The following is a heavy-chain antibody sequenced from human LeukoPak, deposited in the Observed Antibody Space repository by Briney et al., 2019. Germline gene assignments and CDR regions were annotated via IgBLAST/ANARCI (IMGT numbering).Heavy chain of an antibody. CDR1: GFMFSSYS. D-gene: IGHD3-22*01. V-gene: IGHV3-21*04. Sequence: GGSLRLSCAASGFMFSSYSMSWVRQAPGKGLEWVSSLSGSRSTIYYADSVKGRFTISRDNAKNSLYLQMNSLRAEDTAVYYCARGMSATSGYLELEYWGQGTLVTVST. J-gene: IGHJ4*02. CDR2: LSGSRSTI. CDR3: ARGMSATSGYLELEY.